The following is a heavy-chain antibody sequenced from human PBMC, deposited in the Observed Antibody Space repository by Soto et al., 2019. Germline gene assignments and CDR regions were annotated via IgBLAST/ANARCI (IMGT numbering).Heavy chain of an antibody. J-gene: IGHJ6*02. CDR3: ARSEGYSSSWPVYYYYYGMDV. CDR2: ISAYNGNT. CDR1: GYTFTSYG. Sequence: QVQLVQSGAEVKKPGASVKVSCKASGYTFTSYGISWVRQAPGQGLEWMGWISAYNGNTNYAQKLQGRVTMTTDTSTSTAYMELRSLRSDDTAVYYCARSEGYSSSWPVYYYYYGMDVWGQGTTVTVSS. V-gene: IGHV1-18*01. D-gene: IGHD6-13*01.